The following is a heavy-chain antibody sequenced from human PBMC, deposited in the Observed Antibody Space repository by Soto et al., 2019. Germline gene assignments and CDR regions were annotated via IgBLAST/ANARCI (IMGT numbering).Heavy chain of an antibody. D-gene: IGHD2-15*01. Sequence: GGSLRLSCAASGFTFSNAWMNWVRQAPGKGLEWVGRIKGKTRGGTTDYSAPVKGRFTISMDDSESTLYLQMNSLKTEDTAVYYCTTDGSPDMTSTSPDMSSTAYWGQGTLVTVSS. J-gene: IGHJ4*02. V-gene: IGHV3-15*07. CDR3: TTDGSPDMTSTSPDMSSTAY. CDR2: IKGKTRGGTT. CDR1: GFTFSNAW.